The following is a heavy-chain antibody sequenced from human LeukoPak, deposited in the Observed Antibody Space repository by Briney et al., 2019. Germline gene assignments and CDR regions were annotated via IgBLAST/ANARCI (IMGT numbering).Heavy chain of an antibody. J-gene: IGHJ4*02. CDR1: GGSISSYY. CDR3: ARVASYDYFDY. V-gene: IGHV4-59*01. Sequence: SETLSLTCTVSGGSISSYYWSWIRQPPGKGLEWIGYIYYSGSTNYNLSLKSRVTISVDTSKNQFSLKLSSVTAADTAVYYCARVASYDYFDYWGQGTLVTVSS. D-gene: IGHD1-26*01. CDR2: IYYSGST.